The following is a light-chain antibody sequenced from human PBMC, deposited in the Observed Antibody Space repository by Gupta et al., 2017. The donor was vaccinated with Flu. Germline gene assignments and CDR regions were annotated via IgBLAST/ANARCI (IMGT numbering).Light chain of an antibody. CDR3: LQQFSYPWT. CDR1: QGIRDY. Sequence: DIQMTQSPSFLSASVGDTVIITCRASQGIRDYLGWYQQKPGRAPKLLISATYNLQSGVPSRFSGSAAGTEFTLTISSLQAEDFATYYCLQQFSYPWTFGQGTKVDIK. J-gene: IGKJ1*01. V-gene: IGKV1-17*01. CDR2: ATY.